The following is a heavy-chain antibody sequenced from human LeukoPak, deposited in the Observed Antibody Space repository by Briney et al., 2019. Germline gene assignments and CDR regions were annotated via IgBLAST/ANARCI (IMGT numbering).Heavy chain of an antibody. CDR3: ASLGDYDSSGYYYPHAFDI. D-gene: IGHD3-22*01. CDR2: ISSSSYI. V-gene: IGHV3-21*01. CDR1: GFTFSSYS. J-gene: IGHJ3*02. Sequence: GGSLRLSCAASGFTFSSYSMNWVRQAPGKRLEWVPSISSSSYIYYADSVKGRFTISRDNAKTSLYLQMNSLRAEDTAVYYCASLGDYDSSGYYYPHAFDIWGQGTMVTVSS.